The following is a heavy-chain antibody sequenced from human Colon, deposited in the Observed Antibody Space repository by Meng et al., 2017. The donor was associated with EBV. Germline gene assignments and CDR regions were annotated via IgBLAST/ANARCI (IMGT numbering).Heavy chain of an antibody. CDR2: IDHRGNT. D-gene: IGHD3-10*01. CDR3: ARRGPSGNFSP. Sequence: VLPQPWGAGLLQASESLSRRCAVYGGSLRDYYWTWIRHPPGKGLEWIGEIDHRGNTKYNPSLKSRVTISLDTSKKQFSLKVSSVTAADSAVYYCARRGPSGNFSPWSQGALVTVSS. J-gene: IGHJ5*02. CDR1: GGSLRDYY. V-gene: IGHV4-34*01.